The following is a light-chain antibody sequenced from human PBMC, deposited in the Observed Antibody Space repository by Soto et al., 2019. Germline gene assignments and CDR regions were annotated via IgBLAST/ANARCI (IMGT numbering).Light chain of an antibody. V-gene: IGKV3-15*01. CDR3: HQYHYWWT. J-gene: IGKJ1*01. CDR2: GAS. Sequence: EIVMTQSPATLSVSPGERVTLSCRASQSVSGHLAWYQQKPGQAPRLIISGASTRATGIPARFSGRGFGTEFTLTISSLQSEDFAVYYCHQYHYWWTFGQGTKVEIK. CDR1: QSVSGH.